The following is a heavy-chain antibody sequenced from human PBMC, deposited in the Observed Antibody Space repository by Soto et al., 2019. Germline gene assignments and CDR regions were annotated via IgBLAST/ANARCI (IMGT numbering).Heavy chain of an antibody. J-gene: IGHJ6*03. CDR3: ARGHLAVVPVASWFYYMDV. CDR2: LNAGNGNT. V-gene: IGHV1-3*01. CDR1: GYTFTNYA. Sequence: QVPLVQSGAEVEKPGASVKVSCKASGYTFTNYAVHWVRQAPGQRLEWMGWLNAGNGNTRFSQNLQGRVTITRDTSARTVYMELSSLRSEDTAAYYCARGHLAVVPVASWFYYMDVWGKGTTVTVSS. D-gene: IGHD2-2*01.